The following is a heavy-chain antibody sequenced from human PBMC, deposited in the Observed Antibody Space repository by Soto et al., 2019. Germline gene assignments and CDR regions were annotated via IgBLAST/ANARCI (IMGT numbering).Heavy chain of an antibody. Sequence: SETLSLTCTVSGGSISSSSYYWGWIRQPPGKGLECVGNIYFGGNTYYNPSLKSRVTISMDTSKNQVSLRLSSVTAADTAVYYCVRSSIAPRLFMYPFDYWGQGTLVTVSS. V-gene: IGHV4-39*01. D-gene: IGHD6-6*01. CDR1: GGSISSSSYY. J-gene: IGHJ4*02. CDR2: IYFGGNT. CDR3: VRSSIAPRLFMYPFDY.